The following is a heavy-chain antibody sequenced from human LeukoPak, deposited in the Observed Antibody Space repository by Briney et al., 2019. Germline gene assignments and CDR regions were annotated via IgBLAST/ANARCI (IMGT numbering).Heavy chain of an antibody. V-gene: IGHV3-23*01. J-gene: IGHJ4*02. CDR2: ISGRGGST. Sequence: GGSLRLSCAAAGFTFSNYAMTWVRQAPGRGLEWVSSISGRGGSTYYADSVKGRFTISRDNSKNTLYLQMNSLRAEDTAVYYCARDLWPDYFDYWGQGTLVTVSS. CDR1: GFTFSNYA. CDR3: ARDLWPDYFDY. D-gene: IGHD2-21*01.